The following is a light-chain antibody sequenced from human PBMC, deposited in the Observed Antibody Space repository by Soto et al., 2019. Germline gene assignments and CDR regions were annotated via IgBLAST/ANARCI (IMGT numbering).Light chain of an antibody. CDR3: QQLNDWPK. CDR2: DAS. J-gene: IGKJ1*01. Sequence: EVVLTQSPATLSLSPGESATLPCRASHSVSTYVAWYQQKPGQAPRLLIYDASKRATGIPARFSGSGSGTDFTLTINSLEPEDFAVYCCQQLNDWPKFGQGTKVE. V-gene: IGKV3-11*01. CDR1: HSVSTY.